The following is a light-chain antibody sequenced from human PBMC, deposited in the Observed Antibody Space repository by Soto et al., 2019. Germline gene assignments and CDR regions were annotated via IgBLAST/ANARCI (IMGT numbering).Light chain of an antibody. V-gene: IGLV2-23*02. Sequence: QSVLTQPASVSGSPGQSITISCTGNSSEVGSYNLVSWYQQHPGKAPKLMIYEVSKRPSGVSNRFSGSKSGNTASLTISGLQAEDEADYYCCSYAGSSTLVFGTGTKVTVL. CDR3: CSYAGSSTLV. CDR1: SSEVGSYNL. J-gene: IGLJ1*01. CDR2: EVS.